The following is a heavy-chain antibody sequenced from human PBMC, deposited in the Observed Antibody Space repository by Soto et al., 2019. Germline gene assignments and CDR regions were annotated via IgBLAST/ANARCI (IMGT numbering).Heavy chain of an antibody. V-gene: IGHV1-69*13. Sequence: GASVKVSCKTPGGTLNTYGITWVRQAPGRGLEWMGAIIPIFGTTDYAPKFQGRVTIIADASTSTVYLDVRSLRSEDTATYYCARQLYGGVSGYFDYWGQGTPVPVSS. D-gene: IGHD3-10*01. CDR1: GGTLNTYG. J-gene: IGHJ4*02. CDR3: ARQLYGGVSGYFDY. CDR2: IIPIFGTT.